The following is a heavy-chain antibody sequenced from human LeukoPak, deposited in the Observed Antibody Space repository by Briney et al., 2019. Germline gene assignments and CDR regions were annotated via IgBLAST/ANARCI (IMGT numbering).Heavy chain of an antibody. CDR1: GGYIIASGHY. V-gene: IGHV4-39*07. D-gene: IGHD4-23*01. J-gene: IGHJ5*02. CDR3: ARERSSSGGHSWFDP. Sequence: PSETLSLTCTVSGGYIIASGHYWGWIRQPPGKGLEWIGSIYYTGVTSTNPFFRSRMSISVDTSKNQFSLNLTSVTAADAAVYYCARERSSSGGHSWFDPWGQGTLVTVSS. CDR2: IYYTGVT.